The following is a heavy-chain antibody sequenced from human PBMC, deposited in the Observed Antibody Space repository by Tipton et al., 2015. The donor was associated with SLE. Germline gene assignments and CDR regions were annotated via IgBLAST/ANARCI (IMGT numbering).Heavy chain of an antibody. Sequence: TLSLTCAVYGGSISGYYWSWIRQPPGKGLEWIGEINHSGSTNYNPSLKSRVTISVDTSKNQFSLKLSSVTAADTAVYYCAREQSPVALFDHWGQGTLVTVSS. J-gene: IGHJ4*02. CDR1: GGSISGYY. D-gene: IGHD6-19*01. V-gene: IGHV4-34*01. CDR3: AREQSPVALFDH. CDR2: INHSGST.